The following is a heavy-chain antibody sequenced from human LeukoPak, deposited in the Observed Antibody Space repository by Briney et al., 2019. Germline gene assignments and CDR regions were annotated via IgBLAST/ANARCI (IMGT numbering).Heavy chain of an antibody. CDR2: IKEDGSEK. Sequence: PGGSLRLSCAASGFTFNRDWTAWVRQAPGKGLEWVANIKEDGSEKNYVDSVKGRFTISRDNAVNSVYLQMNDLRAEDTAVYYCARDLSSSWYGYYYYGMDVWGQGTTVTVSS. J-gene: IGHJ6*02. D-gene: IGHD6-13*01. CDR3: ARDLSSSWYGYYYYGMDV. CDR1: GFTFNRDW. V-gene: IGHV3-7*01.